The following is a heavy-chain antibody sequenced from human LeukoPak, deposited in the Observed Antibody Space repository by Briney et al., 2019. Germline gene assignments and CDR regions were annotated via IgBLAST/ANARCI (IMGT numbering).Heavy chain of an antibody. D-gene: IGHD7-27*01. Sequence: SQTLSLTCAISGDSLSSNSATWHWIRQSPSRGLEWLGRTYYRSKWYNDYAVSVKSRITIYPDTSKNQFSLQLNSVTPEDTAVYYCARGKTGDEFDYWGQGTLVTVSS. J-gene: IGHJ4*02. V-gene: IGHV6-1*01. CDR3: ARGKTGDEFDY. CDR1: GDSLSSNSAT. CDR2: TYYRSKWYN.